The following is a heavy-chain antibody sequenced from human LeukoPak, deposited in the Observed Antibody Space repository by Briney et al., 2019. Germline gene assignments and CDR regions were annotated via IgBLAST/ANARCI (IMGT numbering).Heavy chain of an antibody. J-gene: IGHJ4*02. CDR2: IRYDGSSQ. Sequence: GGSLRLSCAASGFIYSNYGMHWVRQDPGKGLEWVAFIRYDGSSQDYADSVKGRFTFSRDNSKNTLYLQMNSLRAEDTAVYYCAKGRDYYFDYWGQGTLVTVSS. V-gene: IGHV3-30*02. CDR1: GFIYSNYG. CDR3: AKGRDYYFDY. D-gene: IGHD3/OR15-3a*01.